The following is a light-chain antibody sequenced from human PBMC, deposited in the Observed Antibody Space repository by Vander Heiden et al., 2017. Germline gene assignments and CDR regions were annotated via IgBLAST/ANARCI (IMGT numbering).Light chain of an antibody. J-gene: IGLJ2*01. CDR3: CSDTSSAILVV. CDR2: DMS. CDR1: SSDVGAHSY. Sequence: QSALPHRTYGAGSPHPSVTVSCPVTSSDVGAHSYVSWYRQPPGEAPTRMMYDMSNRPSGVANRFSGSKSGNTASLTIAGRQAEEEADYYCCSDTSSAILVVFGGGTKLTVL. V-gene: IGLV2-14*01.